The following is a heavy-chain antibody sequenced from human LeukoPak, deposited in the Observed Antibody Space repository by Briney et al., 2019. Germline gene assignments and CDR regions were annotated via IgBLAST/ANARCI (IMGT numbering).Heavy chain of an antibody. CDR1: GFTFSNHW. D-gene: IGHD7-27*01. V-gene: IGHV3-74*01. CDR3: ARNNWGIDD. Sequence: GQSLILSCAASGFTFSNHWMHWVRQVSGKGLVWVSRINTDGSDTSYADSVEGRFTISRDNARNTLYLQMNSLRPEDTAVYYCARNNWGIDDWGQGTLVTVSS. J-gene: IGHJ4*02. CDR2: INTDGSDT.